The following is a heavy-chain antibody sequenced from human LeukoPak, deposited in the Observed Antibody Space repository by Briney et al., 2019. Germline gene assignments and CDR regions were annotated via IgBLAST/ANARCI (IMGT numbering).Heavy chain of an antibody. CDR1: GFTFSMSS. Sequence: QPGGSLRLSCATSGFTFSMSSMHWVRLAPGKRLEWLAGISFDGANKFSGDSVKGRFSISRDNSKNTLYLQMNSLGLDDTAVYFCARGRAGIAAAGFDYWGQGTLVTVSS. D-gene: IGHD6-13*01. CDR2: ISFDGANK. CDR3: ARGRAGIAAAGFDY. J-gene: IGHJ4*02. V-gene: IGHV3-30*04.